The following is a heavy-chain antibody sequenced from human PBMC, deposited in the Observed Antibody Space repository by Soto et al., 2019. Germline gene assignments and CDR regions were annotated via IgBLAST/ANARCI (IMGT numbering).Heavy chain of an antibody. J-gene: IGHJ6*02. CDR2: INHSGST. V-gene: IGHV4-34*01. CDR3: ARARQLWFGAYGMDV. Sequence: PSETLSLTCAVYGGSFSGYYWSWIRQPPGKGLEWIGEINHSGSTNYNPSLKSRVTISVDTSKNQFPLKLSSVTAADTAVYYCARARQLWFGAYGMDVWGQGTTVTVSS. D-gene: IGHD3-10*01. CDR1: GGSFSGYY.